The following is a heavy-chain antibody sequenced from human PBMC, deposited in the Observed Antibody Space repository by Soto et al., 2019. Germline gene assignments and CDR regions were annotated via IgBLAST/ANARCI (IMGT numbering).Heavy chain of an antibody. Sequence: QVQLVESGGGVVQPGRSLRLSCAASGFTFRSCGMHWVRQAPGKGLEWVAVIWFDGSDKYFVDSMKGRFTISRDNSKNTLYLQMNSLRPEDTAVYYCARARWGDSDYDYGLDYWGQGTLVTVSS. V-gene: IGHV3-33*01. CDR1: GFTFRSCG. CDR2: IWFDGSDK. CDR3: ARARWGDSDYDYGLDY. J-gene: IGHJ4*02. D-gene: IGHD5-12*01.